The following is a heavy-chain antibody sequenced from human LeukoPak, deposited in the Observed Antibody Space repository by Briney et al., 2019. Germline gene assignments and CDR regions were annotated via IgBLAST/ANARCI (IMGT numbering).Heavy chain of an antibody. V-gene: IGHV4-59*13. CDR1: GGSMGGFY. CDR3: ARADCSSSSCYAWRDAFHV. J-gene: IGHJ3*01. CDR2: IYSTGST. Sequence: SETLSLTCSVSGGSMGGFYWSWIRQPPGKGLEYIGYIYSTGSTNHNPSLQGRVTISVETSKNQFSLKLSSVTAADTAVYYCARADCSSSSCYAWRDAFHVWGQGTKVTVSS. D-gene: IGHD2-2*01.